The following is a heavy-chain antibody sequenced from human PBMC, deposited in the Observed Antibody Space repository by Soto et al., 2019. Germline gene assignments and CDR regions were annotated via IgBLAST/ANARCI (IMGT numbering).Heavy chain of an antibody. J-gene: IGHJ4*02. CDR3: ARALMATVPYFDS. CDR1: GGSISSGGYY. CDR2: IYYSGST. Sequence: QVQLQESGPGLVKPSQTLSLTCTVSGGSISSGGYYWSWIRQHPGKGLEWIGYIYYSGSTYYNPSLNGRVXXSXIXXKIQFSLKLSSLAAADTAACYCARALMATVPYFDSWGQGPLVTVSA. V-gene: IGHV4-31*03. D-gene: IGHD4-17*01.